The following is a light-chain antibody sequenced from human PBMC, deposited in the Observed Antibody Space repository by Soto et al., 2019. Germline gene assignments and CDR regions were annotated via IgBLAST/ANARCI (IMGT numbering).Light chain of an antibody. CDR3: QQYNNWHPIT. V-gene: IGKV3-15*01. J-gene: IGKJ5*01. Sequence: EIGMTQSPATLSVSPGERATVSWRASQSVRRKLAWYQQKPGQAPRLLIYGASTRATGIPASFSGSGSATEFTLTISSLQSEDFAVYYCQQYNNWHPITFGHGTRLEIK. CDR1: QSVRRK. CDR2: GAS.